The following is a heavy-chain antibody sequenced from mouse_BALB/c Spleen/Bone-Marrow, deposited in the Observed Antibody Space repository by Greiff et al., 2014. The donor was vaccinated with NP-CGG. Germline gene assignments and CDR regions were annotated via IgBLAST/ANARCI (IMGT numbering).Heavy chain of an antibody. CDR2: INPSNGRT. CDR1: GYTFTSYW. V-gene: IGHV1S81*02. D-gene: IGHD2-1*01. CDR3: ARCYYGNYFDC. J-gene: IGHJ2*01. Sequence: QVQLQQSGAELVKPGASVKLSCKASGYTFTSYWMHWVKQRPGQGLEWIGEINPSNGRTNYNEKFKSKATLTVDKSSSTAYMQLSSLTSEDSAVYYCARCYYGNYFDCWGQGTTLTVSS.